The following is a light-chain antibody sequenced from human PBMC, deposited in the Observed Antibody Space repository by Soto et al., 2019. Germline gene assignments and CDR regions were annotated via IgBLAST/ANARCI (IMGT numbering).Light chain of an antibody. V-gene: IGKV3-15*01. CDR2: DAS. Sequence: EIVMTQAPVTLTVSPGERATLSCTASESVGSNLAWYQQKPGQPPRLLIYDASMRETGVPPRFSGSGSGTDFTLTISSLQPEDFATYYCQQCYGTPWTFGQGTKVDIK. CDR1: ESVGSN. J-gene: IGKJ1*01. CDR3: QQCYGTPWT.